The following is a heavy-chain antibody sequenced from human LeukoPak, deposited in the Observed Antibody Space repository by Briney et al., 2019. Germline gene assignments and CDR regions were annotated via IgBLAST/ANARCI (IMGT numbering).Heavy chain of an antibody. CDR3: AKQRDYYDSSGYYRGYYFDS. CDR2: ISGSSTRT. Sequence: PGGSLRLSCAASGFTFSSYAMSWVRQAPGKGLEWVSSISGSSTRTYYADSVKGRFTVSRDNPKNTLYLQMNSLRAEDTAVYYCAKQRDYYDSSGYYRGYYFDSWGQGTLVTVSS. V-gene: IGHV3-23*01. J-gene: IGHJ4*02. CDR1: GFTFSSYA. D-gene: IGHD3-22*01.